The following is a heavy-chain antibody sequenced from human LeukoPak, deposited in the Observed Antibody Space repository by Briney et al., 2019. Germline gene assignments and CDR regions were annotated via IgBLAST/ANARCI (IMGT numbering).Heavy chain of an antibody. Sequence: PGGSLRLSCAASGFSFSSYAMRWVRQAPGRGLEWVSAISGSGGSTYYADFVKGRCTISRDNSKNTLYLQMNSLRAEDTAVYYCGKDLVASSGWYRSDYWGQGTLVTVSS. CDR3: GKDLVASSGWYRSDY. CDR1: GFSFSSYA. V-gene: IGHV3-23*01. CDR2: ISGSGGST. J-gene: IGHJ4*02. D-gene: IGHD6-19*01.